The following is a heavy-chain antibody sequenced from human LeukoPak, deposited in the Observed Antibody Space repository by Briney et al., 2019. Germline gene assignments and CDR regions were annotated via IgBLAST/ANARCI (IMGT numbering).Heavy chain of an antibody. CDR1: GYTLTELS. J-gene: IGHJ5*02. V-gene: IGHV1-24*01. D-gene: IGHD2-15*01. CDR3: ARNTGYCSGGSCPNWFDP. Sequence: ASVTVSCKVSGYTLTELSMHWVRQAPGKGLEWMGGFDPEDGETIYAQKFQGRVTMTRNTSISTAYMELSSLRSEDTAVYYCARNTGYCSGGSCPNWFDPWGQGTLVTVSS. CDR2: FDPEDGET.